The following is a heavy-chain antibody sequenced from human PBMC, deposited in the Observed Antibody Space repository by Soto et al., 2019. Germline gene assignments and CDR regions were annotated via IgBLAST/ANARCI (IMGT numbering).Heavy chain of an antibody. CDR3: ARRTENSGSYYADY. J-gene: IGHJ4*02. CDR2: ISAYNGNT. D-gene: IGHD1-26*01. Sequence: ASVKVSCKASGGTFSSYAISWVRQAPGQGLEWMGWISAYNGNTNYAQKLQGRVTMTTDTSTSTAYMELRSLRSDDTAVYYCARRTENSGSYYADYWGQGTLVTVSS. CDR1: GGTFSSYA. V-gene: IGHV1-18*01.